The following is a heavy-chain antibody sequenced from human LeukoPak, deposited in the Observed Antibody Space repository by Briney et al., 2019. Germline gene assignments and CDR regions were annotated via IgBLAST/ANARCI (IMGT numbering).Heavy chain of an antibody. CDR3: AKEYTGTFSPFPSYFDN. V-gene: IGHV3-74*01. J-gene: IGHJ4*02. CDR2: INSDGNRT. CDR1: GFTFSNYW. Sequence: GGSLRLSCAASGFTFSNYWMHWVRHAPGKGLVWVSRINSDGNRTNYADFVKGRFTISRDNAKNTLYVQINSLRAEDTAIYYCAKEYTGTFSPFPSYFDNWGQGTLVTVSS. D-gene: IGHD1-26*01.